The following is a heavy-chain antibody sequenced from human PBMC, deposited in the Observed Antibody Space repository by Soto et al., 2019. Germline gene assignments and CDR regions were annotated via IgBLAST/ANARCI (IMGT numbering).Heavy chain of an antibody. V-gene: IGHV4-39*07. D-gene: IGHD2-2*01. Sequence: SETLSLTCTVSGGSISSGSSYWGWIRQPPGKGLEWIGSIYYLGNTYYNPSLGGRVSISVATSKNQFSLKLKSVTAADTAVYYCARVPLNPLGYCSSTSCYVGWFDPWGQGTLVTVSS. CDR3: ARVPLNPLGYCSSTSCYVGWFDP. J-gene: IGHJ5*02. CDR2: IYYLGNT. CDR1: GGSISSGSSY.